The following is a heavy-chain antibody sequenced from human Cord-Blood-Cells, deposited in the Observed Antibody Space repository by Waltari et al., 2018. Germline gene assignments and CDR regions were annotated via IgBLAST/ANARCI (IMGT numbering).Heavy chain of an antibody. D-gene: IGHD1-7*01. CDR3: ACFRVTPTVTYNWNYAYFDY. CDR1: GGSFSGYY. V-gene: IGHV4-34*01. Sequence: QVQLQQWGAGLLKPSETLSLTCAVYGGSFSGYYWSWIRQPPGKGLEWIGEINHSGSTNYNPTLKSRVTISVDTSKNQFSLKLSSVTAADTAVYYCACFRVTPTVTYNWNYAYFDYWGQGTLVTVSS. J-gene: IGHJ4*02. CDR2: INHSGST.